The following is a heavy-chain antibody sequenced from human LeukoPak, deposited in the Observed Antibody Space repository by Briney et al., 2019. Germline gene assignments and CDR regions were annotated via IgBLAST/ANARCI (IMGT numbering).Heavy chain of an antibody. CDR3: ARGKTQCSSTSCPYFDY. Sequence: SETLSLTCAVYSGSFSGYYWSWIRQPPGKGLEWIGEINHSGSTNYNPSLKSRVTISVDTSKNQFSLKLSSVTAADTAVYYCARGKTQCSSTSCPYFDYWGQGTLVTVSS. J-gene: IGHJ4*02. V-gene: IGHV4-34*01. CDR1: SGSFSGYY. D-gene: IGHD2-2*01. CDR2: INHSGST.